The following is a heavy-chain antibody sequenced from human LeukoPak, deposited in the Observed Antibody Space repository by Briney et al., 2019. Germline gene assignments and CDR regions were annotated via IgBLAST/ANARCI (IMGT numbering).Heavy chain of an antibody. V-gene: IGHV3-21*01. J-gene: IGHJ3*02. CDR3: ARVGIGAFDI. CDR2: ISSSSSYI. CDR1: GFTFSSYS. D-gene: IGHD2-21*01. Sequence: GGSLRLSCAASGFTFSSYSMNWVRQAPGKGLEWVSSISSSSSYIYYADSVKGRFTISRDNAKNSLYLQMNSLRAGDTAVYYCARVGIGAFDIWGQGTMATVSS.